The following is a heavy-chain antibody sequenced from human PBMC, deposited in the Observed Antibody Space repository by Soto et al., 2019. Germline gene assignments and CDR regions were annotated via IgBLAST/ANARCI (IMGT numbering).Heavy chain of an antibody. V-gene: IGHV4-34*01. CDR1: GGSFSGYY. Sequence: QVQLQQWGAGLLKPSETLSLTCAVYGGSFSGYYWSWICQPPGKGLEWIGEINHSGSTNYNPSLKSRVTISVDTSKNQFSLKLSSVTAADTAVYYCARTYYYDSSGYATFDYWGQGTLVTVSS. CDR3: ARTYYYDSSGYATFDY. D-gene: IGHD3-22*01. CDR2: INHSGST. J-gene: IGHJ4*02.